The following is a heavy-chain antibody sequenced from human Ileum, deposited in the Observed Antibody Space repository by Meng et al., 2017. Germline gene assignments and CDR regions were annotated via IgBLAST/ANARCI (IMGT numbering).Heavy chain of an antibody. CDR3: ANGYSPDY. CDR1: GLTFSSHA. J-gene: IGHJ4*02. D-gene: IGHD5-12*01. Sequence: GESLKTSCAASGLTFSSHAMSWVRQAPGKGLEWVSGINSGGGGTYYADSVKGRFTISRDNSKNTLYLQMNSLRVEDTAVFYCANGYSPDYWGQGTLVTVSS. CDR2: INSGGGGT. V-gene: IGHV3-23*01.